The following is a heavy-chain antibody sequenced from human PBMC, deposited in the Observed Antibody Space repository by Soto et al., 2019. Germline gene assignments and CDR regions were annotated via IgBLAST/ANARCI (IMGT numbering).Heavy chain of an antibody. CDR3: ARDLAKGGGSAGFDY. V-gene: IGHV1-18*01. CDR1: GYTFTTYD. CDR2: ISVYNGDT. D-gene: IGHD1-26*01. J-gene: IGHJ4*01. Sequence: GASVKVSCKASGYTFTTYDFSWVRQAPGQGLEWVGWISVYNGDTDYAQTLQGRVTMTADTSTNTAYMELRSLKSDDTAVYYCARDLAKGGGSAGFDYWG.